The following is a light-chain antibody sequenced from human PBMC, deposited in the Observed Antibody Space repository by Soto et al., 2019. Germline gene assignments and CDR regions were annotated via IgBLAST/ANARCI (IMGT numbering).Light chain of an antibody. CDR2: AAS. V-gene: IGKV3D-20*02. CDR1: QVVNNRY. J-gene: IGKJ5*01. Sequence: EIVSTQSPGTLSLSPGERATLSCRASQVVNNRYLAWYQQGPGQAPRLLLYAASSRATGIPDRISGSGSGTDVTITISSLETEDSAVYDCQQRHMWPITFGQGTRLEIK. CDR3: QQRHMWPIT.